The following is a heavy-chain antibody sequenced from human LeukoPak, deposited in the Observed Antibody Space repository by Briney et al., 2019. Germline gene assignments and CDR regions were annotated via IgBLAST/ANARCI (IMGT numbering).Heavy chain of an antibody. CDR2: ISSSSSTI. CDR1: GFIVSTFE. D-gene: IGHD5-12*01. J-gene: IGHJ4*02. Sequence: GGSLRLSCEASGFIVSTFEMNWVRQAPGKGLEWVSYISSSSSTIYYADSVKGRFTISRDNAKNSLYLQMNSLRAEDTAVYYCARAGGGYDHDNRRTFDYWGQGTLVTVSS. V-gene: IGHV3-48*03. CDR3: ARAGGGYDHDNRRTFDY.